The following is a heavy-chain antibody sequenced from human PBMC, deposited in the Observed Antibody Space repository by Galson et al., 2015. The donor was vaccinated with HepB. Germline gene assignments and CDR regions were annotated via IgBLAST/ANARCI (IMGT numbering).Heavy chain of an antibody. CDR1: GFTFSSYG. Sequence: SLRLSCAASGFTFSSYGMHWVRQAPGKGLEWVAVIWYDGSNKYYADSVKGRFTISRDNSKNTLYLQMNSLRAEDTAVYYCAREYGRVAAADVGWYFDLWGRGTLVTVSS. J-gene: IGHJ2*01. D-gene: IGHD2-15*01. CDR2: IWYDGSNK. V-gene: IGHV3-33*01. CDR3: AREYGRVAAADVGWYFDL.